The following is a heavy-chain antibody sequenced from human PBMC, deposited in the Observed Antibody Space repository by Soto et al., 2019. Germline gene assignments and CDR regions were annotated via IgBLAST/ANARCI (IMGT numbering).Heavy chain of an antibody. V-gene: IGHV1-18*01. CDR1: GYTFTSYG. CDR2: ISAYNGNT. CDR3: TSGIAAAGNYYYYGMDV. D-gene: IGHD6-13*01. Sequence: APVKVSCKASGYTFTSYGISWVRQAPGQGLEWMGWISAYNGNTNYAQKLQGRVTMTTDTSTSTAYMELRSLRSDDTAVYYCTSGIAAAGNYYYYGMDVWRQGTTVTVSS. J-gene: IGHJ6*01.